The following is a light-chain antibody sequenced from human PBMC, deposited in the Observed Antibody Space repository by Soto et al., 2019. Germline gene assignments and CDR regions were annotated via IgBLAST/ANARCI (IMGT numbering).Light chain of an antibody. J-gene: IGKJ5*01. V-gene: IGKV3-20*01. CDR3: QQYTGPTTT. CDR2: GAS. Sequence: PGERANLSCRASQTVSSNYLAGCQQRPGQATRLLIYGASTRAAGITDRFSGSGSGTDFTLNINRLEPEDSAVYFCQQYTGPTTTFAPGTRWSL. CDR1: QTVSSNY.